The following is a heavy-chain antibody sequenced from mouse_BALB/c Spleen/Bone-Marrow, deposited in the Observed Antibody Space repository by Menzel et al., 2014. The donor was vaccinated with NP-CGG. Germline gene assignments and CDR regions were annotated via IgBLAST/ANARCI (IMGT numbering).Heavy chain of an antibody. J-gene: IGHJ3*01. CDR3: ARQRDGNYREFAY. Sequence: EVKLVESGGGLMKPGGSLKLSCAASGFSFSSYAISWVRQTPEKRLEWVATISSGGSYSYYPDSVKGRFTISRDNAKNTLYLQMSSLRSEDTAMYYCARQRDGNYREFAYWGQGTLVTVSA. V-gene: IGHV5-9-3*01. D-gene: IGHD2-1*01. CDR1: GFSFSSYA. CDR2: ISSGGSYS.